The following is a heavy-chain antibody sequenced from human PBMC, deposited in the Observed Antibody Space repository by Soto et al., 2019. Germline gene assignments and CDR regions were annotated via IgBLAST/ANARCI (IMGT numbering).Heavy chain of an antibody. D-gene: IGHD6-6*01. V-gene: IGHV1-46*01. J-gene: IGHJ6*01. CDR1: GYTFTSYY. CDR3: ARGEYTAEYSSSFYYYYGMDV. CDR2: INPSGGST. Sequence: ASVKVSCKASGYTFTSYYMHWVRQSPGQGLEWMGIINPSGGSTSYAQKFQGRVTMTRDTSTSTVYMELSSLRSEDTAVYYCARGEYTAEYSSSFYYYYGMDVWGQGTTVIVS.